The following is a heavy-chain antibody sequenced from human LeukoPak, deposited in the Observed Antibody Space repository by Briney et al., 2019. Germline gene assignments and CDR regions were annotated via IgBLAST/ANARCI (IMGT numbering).Heavy chain of an antibody. CDR1: GFTFSSYW. V-gene: IGHV3-7*01. J-gene: IGHJ4*02. Sequence: GGSLRLSCTASGFTFSSYWMSWVRQAPRKGPEWVANIKQDGSEMYYVDSVKGRFTISRDNAKNSLYLQMNSLRVEDTAVYYCARPSYNLGSYFDYWGQGNLVTVS. D-gene: IGHD3-10*01. CDR2: IKQDGSEM. CDR3: ARPSYNLGSYFDY.